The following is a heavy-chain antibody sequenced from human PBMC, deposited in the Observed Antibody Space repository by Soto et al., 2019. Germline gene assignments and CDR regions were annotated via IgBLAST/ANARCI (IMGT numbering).Heavy chain of an antibody. Sequence: GGSLRLSCAASGFTFSSYWMSWVRQAPGKGLEWVANIKQDGSEKYYVDSVKGRFTISGDNAKNSLYLQMNSLRAEDTAVYYCARDLGNYDFWSGYSNWFDPWGQGTLVTVSS. D-gene: IGHD3-3*01. V-gene: IGHV3-7*01. CDR2: IKQDGSEK. CDR3: ARDLGNYDFWSGYSNWFDP. CDR1: GFTFSSYW. J-gene: IGHJ5*02.